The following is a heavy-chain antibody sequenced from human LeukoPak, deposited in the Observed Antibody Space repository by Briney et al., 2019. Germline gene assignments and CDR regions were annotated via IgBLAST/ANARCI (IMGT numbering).Heavy chain of an antibody. D-gene: IGHD2/OR15-2a*01. CDR1: GFTFSSYA. Sequence: GRSLRLSCAAAGFTFSSYAMHWVRQAPGKGLEWVAVISYDGSNKYYADSVKGRFTISRDNSKNTLYLQMNSLRAEDTAVYYCARDPIGYYYGMDVWGQGTTVIVS. J-gene: IGHJ6*02. CDR3: ARDPIGYYYGMDV. V-gene: IGHV3-30-3*01. CDR2: ISYDGSNK.